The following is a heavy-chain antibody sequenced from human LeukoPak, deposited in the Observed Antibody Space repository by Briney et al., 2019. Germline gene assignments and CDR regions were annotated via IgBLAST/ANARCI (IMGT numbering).Heavy chain of an antibody. D-gene: IGHD2-15*01. J-gene: IGHJ6*02. CDR3: ARDGYCSGGSCYNYYYYGMDV. CDR2: ISYDGSNK. V-gene: IGHV3-30*14. CDR1: GFTFSGYP. Sequence: PGGSLRLSCAASGFTFSGYPIHWVRQAPGKGLEWVAVISYDGSNKYYADSVKGRFTISRDNSKNTLYLQMNSLRAEDTAVYYCARDGYCSGGSCYNYYYYGMDVWGQGTTVTVSS.